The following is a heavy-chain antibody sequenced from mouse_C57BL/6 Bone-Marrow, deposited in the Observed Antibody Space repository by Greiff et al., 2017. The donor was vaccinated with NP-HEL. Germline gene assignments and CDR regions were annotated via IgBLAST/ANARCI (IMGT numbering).Heavy chain of an antibody. CDR3: ARREDYGSSLAWFAY. CDR2: IYPGSGST. J-gene: IGHJ3*01. V-gene: IGHV1-55*01. D-gene: IGHD1-1*01. Sequence: QVQLQQPGAELVKPGASVKMSCKASGYTFNSYGRTWVKQRPGQGLEWIGDIYPGSGSTNYNEKFKSKATLTVDTSSSTAYMQLSSLTSEDSAVYYCARREDYGSSLAWFAYWGQGTLVTVSA. CDR1: GYTFNSYG.